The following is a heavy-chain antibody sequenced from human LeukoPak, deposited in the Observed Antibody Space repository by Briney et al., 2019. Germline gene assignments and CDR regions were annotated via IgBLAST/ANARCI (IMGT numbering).Heavy chain of an antibody. CDR1: GGSISGYY. CDR3: ARGGASGLVDY. V-gene: IGHV4-59*01. CDR2: IYYSGST. Sequence: PSETLSLTCTVSGGSISGYYWSWIRQPPGKGLEWIGYIYYSGSTNYNPSLKSRVTISVDTSKNQFPLKLNSVTAADTAVYYCARGGASGLVDYWGQGTLVTVSS. J-gene: IGHJ4*02. D-gene: IGHD3-10*01.